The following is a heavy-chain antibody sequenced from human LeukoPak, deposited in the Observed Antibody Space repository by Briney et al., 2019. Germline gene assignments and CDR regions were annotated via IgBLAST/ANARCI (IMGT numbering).Heavy chain of an antibody. CDR2: ISSSSSYI. D-gene: IGHD6-19*01. J-gene: IGHJ3*02. Sequence: LGGSLRLSCAASGFTFSSYSMNWVRQAPGKGLEWVSSISSSSSYIYYADSVKGRFTISRDNAKNSLYLQMNSLRAEDTAVYYCARHAFASGWTSDAFDIWGQGTMVTVSS. V-gene: IGHV3-21*04. CDR1: GFTFSSYS. CDR3: ARHAFASGWTSDAFDI.